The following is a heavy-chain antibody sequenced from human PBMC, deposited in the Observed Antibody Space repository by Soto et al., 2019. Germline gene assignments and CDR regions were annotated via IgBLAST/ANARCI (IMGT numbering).Heavy chain of an antibody. CDR2: ILPIFGTA. D-gene: IGHD6-6*01. J-gene: IGHJ4*02. CDR3: ASPGPYSSSYYFDY. CDR1: GGTFSSYA. V-gene: IGHV1-69*01. Sequence: QVQLVQSGAEVKKPGSSVKVSCKASGGTFSSYAISWVRQAPGQGLEWMGGILPIFGTANYAQKFQGRVTLTADESTSTAYMELSSLSSEDTAVYYCASPGPYSSSYYFDYWGQGTLVTVSS.